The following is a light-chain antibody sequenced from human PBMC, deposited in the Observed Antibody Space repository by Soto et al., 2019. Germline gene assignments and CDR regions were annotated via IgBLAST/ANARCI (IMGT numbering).Light chain of an antibody. J-gene: IGKJ1*01. Sequence: EIVLTQSPGTLSLSPGERATLSCRASQSVSSSYLAWYQQKPGQAPRLLIYGASTRATGIPARFSGSGSGTDFTLTISSLEPEDFAVYYCQHYYTAYTTFGQGTKVDI. CDR3: QHYYTAYTT. V-gene: IGKV3-20*01. CDR2: GAS. CDR1: QSVSSSY.